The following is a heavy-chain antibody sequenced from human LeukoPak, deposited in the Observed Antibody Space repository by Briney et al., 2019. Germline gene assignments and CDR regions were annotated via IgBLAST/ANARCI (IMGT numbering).Heavy chain of an antibody. CDR3: SAVRTSLQDFYDDTACCNPFDY. CDR2: FHSGAGAP. D-gene: IGHD3-16*01. CDR1: VHTLTQLS. J-gene: IGHJ4*02. Sequence: ASVRVSCKVSVHTLTQLSMHWVRQAPGKGLEWMGGFHSGAGAPKLAQNFQGRISMAEETSQTTAYSDCNSIAFRHPALTLRSAVRTSLQDFYDDTACCNPFDYWGQGTLVTVSS. V-gene: IGHV1-24*01.